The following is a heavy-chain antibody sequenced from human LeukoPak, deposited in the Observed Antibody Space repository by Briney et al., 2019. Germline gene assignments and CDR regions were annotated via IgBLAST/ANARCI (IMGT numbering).Heavy chain of an antibody. Sequence: PGGSLRLSCAASGFTVSSNYMSWVRQAPGKGLEWVSVIYSGGSTYYADSVKGRFTISRDNAKNSLYLQMNTVIAEDTRVYYCARGAFLEWNHWYFDLWGRGTLVTVSS. V-gene: IGHV3-66*02. J-gene: IGHJ2*01. CDR1: GFTVSSNY. D-gene: IGHD3-3*02. CDR2: IYSGGST. CDR3: ARGAFLEWNHWYFDL.